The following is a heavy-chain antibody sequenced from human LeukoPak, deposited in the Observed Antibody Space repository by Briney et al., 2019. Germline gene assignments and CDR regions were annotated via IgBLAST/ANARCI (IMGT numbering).Heavy chain of an antibody. Sequence: SVKVSCKASGGTFSSYAISWVRQAPGQGLVSMGRIIPIFGTANYAQKFQGRVTITTDESTSTAYMELSSLRSEDTAVYYCARDRYYYDSSGLGFYYWGQGTLVTVSS. V-gene: IGHV1-69*05. D-gene: IGHD3-22*01. CDR3: ARDRYYYDSSGLGFYY. CDR1: GGTFSSYA. CDR2: IIPIFGTA. J-gene: IGHJ4*02.